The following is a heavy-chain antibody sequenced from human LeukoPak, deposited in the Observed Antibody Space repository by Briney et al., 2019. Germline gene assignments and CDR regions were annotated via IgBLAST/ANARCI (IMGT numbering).Heavy chain of an antibody. Sequence: SETLSLTCAVYGGPFSDYYWRWIRQPPGKGLEWIGKINHSGSTNYNPSLKSRVTISVDTSKNQFSLKLSSVTAADTAVYYCAGGLGLYSSSWYYWGQGTLVTVSS. D-gene: IGHD6-13*01. CDR2: INHSGST. V-gene: IGHV4-34*01. J-gene: IGHJ4*02. CDR1: GGPFSDYY. CDR3: AGGLGLYSSSWYY.